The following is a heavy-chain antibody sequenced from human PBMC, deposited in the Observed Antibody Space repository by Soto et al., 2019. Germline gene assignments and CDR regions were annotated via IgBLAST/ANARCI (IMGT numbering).Heavy chain of an antibody. CDR2: INAGNGNT. CDR3: ARDSMAPIPRDY. V-gene: IGHV1-3*01. Sequence: QVQLVQSGAEVKKPGASLKVSCKASGYSFTSFAMHWLRQAPGQRLEWMGWINAGNGNTKYSQKFQGRVTITRDTSANTAYMELSSLRSEDTSVYYCARDSMAPIPRDYWGQGTLVTVSS. D-gene: IGHD3-10*01. J-gene: IGHJ4*02. CDR1: GYSFTSFA.